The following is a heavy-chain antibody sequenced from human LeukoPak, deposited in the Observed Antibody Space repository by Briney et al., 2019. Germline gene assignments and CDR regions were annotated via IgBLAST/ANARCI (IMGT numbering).Heavy chain of an antibody. CDR3: ARRATTERGHSYGLDY. D-gene: IGHD5-18*01. CDR2: ISSSDRTI. V-gene: IGHV3-11*04. J-gene: IGHJ4*02. CDR1: GFTFRDYD. Sequence: GGSLRLSCAASGFTFRDYDMTWIRQAPGKGLEWVSYISSSDRTIYNAESVKGRFTISRDNAKNSLYLQMNSLRAEDTAVYYCARRATTERGHSYGLDYWGQGTLVTVSS.